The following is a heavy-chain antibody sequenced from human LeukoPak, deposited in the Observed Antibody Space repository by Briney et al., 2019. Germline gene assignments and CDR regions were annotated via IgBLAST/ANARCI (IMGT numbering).Heavy chain of an antibody. CDR2: IYYSGST. Sequence: PSETLSLTCAVYGGSFSGYYWSWIRQPPGKGLEWIGYIYYSGSTNYNLSLKSRVTISVDTSKNQFSLKLSSVTAADTAVYYRARNGCSSTSCYWGGWYFDYWGQGTLVTVSS. CDR3: ARNGCSSTSCYWGGWYFDY. V-gene: IGHV4-59*08. J-gene: IGHJ4*02. D-gene: IGHD2-2*01. CDR1: GGSFSGYY.